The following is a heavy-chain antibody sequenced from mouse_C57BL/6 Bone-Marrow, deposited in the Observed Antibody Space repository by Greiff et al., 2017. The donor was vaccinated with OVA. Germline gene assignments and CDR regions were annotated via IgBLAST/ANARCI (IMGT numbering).Heavy chain of an antibody. Sequence: EVKLLESGGGLVQPGGSLKLSCAASGIDFSRYWMSWVRRAPGKGLEWIGEINPDSSTINYAPSLKDKFIISRDNAKNTLYLQMSKVRSEDTALYYCARNDYDEGYAMDYWGQGTSVTVSS. CDR3: ARNDYDEGYAMDY. J-gene: IGHJ4*01. CDR1: GIDFSRYW. D-gene: IGHD2-4*01. CDR2: INPDSSTI. V-gene: IGHV4-1*01.